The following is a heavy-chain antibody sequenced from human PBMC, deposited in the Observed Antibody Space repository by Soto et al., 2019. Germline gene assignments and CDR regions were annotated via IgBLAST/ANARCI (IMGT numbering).Heavy chain of an antibody. D-gene: IGHD3-10*01. V-gene: IGHV3-23*01. CDR3: VKPRQGGGIDMVFDY. CDR1: GFSLSTYA. CDR2: TSGSDDRT. Sequence: DVQLLESGGGLVQPGGSLRLSCAVSGFSLSTYAMSWVRQAPGKGLEWVSSTSGSDDRTFYVDSVKGRFTISRDNSRNTLYLQMNSLRAEDTALYYCVKPRQGGGIDMVFDYWGQGTLVTVSS. J-gene: IGHJ4*02.